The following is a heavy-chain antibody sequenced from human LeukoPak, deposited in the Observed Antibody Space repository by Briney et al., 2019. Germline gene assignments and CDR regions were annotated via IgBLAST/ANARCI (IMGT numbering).Heavy chain of an antibody. V-gene: IGHV1-18*01. CDR2: ISAYNGYT. CDR1: GYTFTNYG. J-gene: IGHJ1*01. CDR3: ARDKAVTTEVTQHFQH. D-gene: IGHD4-23*01. Sequence: ASAKVSCKASGYTFTNYGISWVRQVPGQGLEWMGWISAYNGYTDYAQKLQFRVTMTTDTSTSTAYMELMSLRSDDTAVYYCARDKAVTTEVTQHFQHWGQGTLVTVSS.